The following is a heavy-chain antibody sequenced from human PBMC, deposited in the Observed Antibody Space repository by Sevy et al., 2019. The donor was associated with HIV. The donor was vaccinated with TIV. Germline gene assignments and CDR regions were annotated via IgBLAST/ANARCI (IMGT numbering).Heavy chain of an antibody. J-gene: IGHJ4*01. CDR1: GGSISSGGYF. V-gene: IGHV4-31*03. Sequence: SETLSLTCTVSGGSISSGGYFWSWIRQHPGKGLEWIGYMYHSGSTYYNPSLKSRLSMSMDPSKNQFSLRMSTVTAAETAIYFGARATGSSAGFDSWGHGTVVTVSS. CDR2: MYHSGST. D-gene: IGHD2-15*01. CDR3: ARATGSSAGFDS.